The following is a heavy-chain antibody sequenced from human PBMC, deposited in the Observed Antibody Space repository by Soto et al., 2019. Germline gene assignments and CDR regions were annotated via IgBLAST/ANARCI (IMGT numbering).Heavy chain of an antibody. J-gene: IGHJ4*02. V-gene: IGHV3-9*01. CDR1: GFTFDDYA. Sequence: EVQLVESGGGLVQPGRSLRLSCAASGFTFDDYAMHWVRQAPGKGLEWVTGLSWNSDTLGYADSVKGRFTISRDNAKNSLYLQMSSLRPEDTAFYYCARGLYYYTTSGYPHYWGQGTLVTVSS. D-gene: IGHD3-22*01. CDR2: LSWNSDTL. CDR3: ARGLYYYTTSGYPHY.